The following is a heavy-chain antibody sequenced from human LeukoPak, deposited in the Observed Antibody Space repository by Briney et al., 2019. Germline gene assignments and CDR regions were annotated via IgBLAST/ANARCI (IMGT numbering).Heavy chain of an antibody. V-gene: IGHV3-7*04. CDR2: IKQDGSEK. J-gene: IGHJ4*02. D-gene: IGHD3-16*02. CDR3: ARDYRMGSSELPYFDY. Sequence: PGGSLRLSCAASGFTFSSYWMSWVRQAPGKGLEWVANIKQDGSEKYYVDSVKGRFTISRDNAKNSLYLQMNSLRAEDTAVYYCARDYRMGSSELPYFDYWGQGTLVTVSS. CDR1: GFTFSSYW.